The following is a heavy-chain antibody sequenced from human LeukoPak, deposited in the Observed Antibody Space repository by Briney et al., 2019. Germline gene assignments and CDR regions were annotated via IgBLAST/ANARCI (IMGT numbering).Heavy chain of an antibody. Sequence: SETLSLTCTVSGGSISSYYWSWIRQPPGKGLEWIGYIYYSGSTNYNPSLKSRVTISVDTSKNQFSLKLSSVTAADTAVYYWARDLAYPYSSGWYNWFDPWGQGTLVTVSS. CDR3: ARDLAYPYSSGWYNWFDP. CDR1: GGSISSYY. J-gene: IGHJ5*02. V-gene: IGHV4-59*01. D-gene: IGHD6-19*01. CDR2: IYYSGST.